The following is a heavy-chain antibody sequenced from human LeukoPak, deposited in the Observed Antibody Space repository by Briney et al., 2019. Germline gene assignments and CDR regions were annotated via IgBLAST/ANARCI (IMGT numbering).Heavy chain of an antibody. V-gene: IGHV1-18*01. CDR3: SRSFYSSSWYYFDL. D-gene: IGHD4-11*01. CDR1: GYTVSDFG. J-gene: IGHJ4*02. Sequence: GASVKVSCKASGYTVSDFGITWVRQAPGQGPEWMGWIKIGEGTTHSAQKFQDRVSMTRDRSSNTAFLVLRSLRSDDTAVYFCSRSFYSSSWYYFDLWGQGTLVTVSS. CDR2: IKIGEGTT.